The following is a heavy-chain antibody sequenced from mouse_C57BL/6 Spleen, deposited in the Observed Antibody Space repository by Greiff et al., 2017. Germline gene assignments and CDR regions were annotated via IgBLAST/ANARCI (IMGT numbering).Heavy chain of an antibody. CDR2: IYPRSGNP. D-gene: IGHD1-1*01. CDR3: ARSYGSSAWFAY. Sequence: QVQLKESGAELARPGASVKLSCKASGYTFTSYGISWVKQRTGQGLEWIGEIYPRSGNPYYNEKFKGKATLTADKSSSTAYMELRSLTSEDSAVYFCARSYGSSAWFAYWGQGTLVTVSA. CDR1: GYTFTSYG. J-gene: IGHJ3*01. V-gene: IGHV1-81*01.